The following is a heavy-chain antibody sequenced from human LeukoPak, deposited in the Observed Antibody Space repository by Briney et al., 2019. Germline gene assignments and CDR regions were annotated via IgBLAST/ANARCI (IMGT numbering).Heavy chain of an antibody. Sequence: PGRSLRLSCAASGFTFSSYAMHWVRQAPGKGLEWVAVISYDGSNKYYADSVKGRFTISRDNTKNTLYLQMNSLRAEDTAVYYCARDSAGNDYWGQGTLVTVSS. CDR1: GFTFSSYA. D-gene: IGHD6-13*01. CDR2: ISYDGSNK. V-gene: IGHV3-30*04. CDR3: ARDSAGNDY. J-gene: IGHJ4*02.